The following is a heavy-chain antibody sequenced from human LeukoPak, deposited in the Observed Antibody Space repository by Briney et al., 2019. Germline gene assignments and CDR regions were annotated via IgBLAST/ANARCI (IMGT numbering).Heavy chain of an antibody. CDR3: ARDLHYYDSSGALDY. V-gene: IGHV4-34*01. J-gene: IGHJ4*02. Sequence: PSETLSLTYAVYGGSFSGYYWSWIRQPPGKGLEWIGEINHSGSTNYNPSLKSRVTISVDTSKNQFSLKLSSVTAADTAVYYCARDLHYYDSSGALDYWGQGTLVTVSS. D-gene: IGHD3-22*01. CDR1: GGSFSGYY. CDR2: INHSGST.